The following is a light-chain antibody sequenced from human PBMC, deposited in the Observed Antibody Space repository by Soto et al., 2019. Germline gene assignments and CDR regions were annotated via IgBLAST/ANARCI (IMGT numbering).Light chain of an antibody. CDR2: GAS. CDR3: QQYGSSPLT. CDR1: QSVSSSF. V-gene: IGKV3-20*01. Sequence: EIVLTQSPGTLSLSPGERATLSCRASQSVSSSFLARYQQKPGQAPRLLIYGASSRATGIPDRFSGSGSGTDFTLTISRLEPEDVAVYYCQQYGSSPLTFGGGTKVESK. J-gene: IGKJ4*01.